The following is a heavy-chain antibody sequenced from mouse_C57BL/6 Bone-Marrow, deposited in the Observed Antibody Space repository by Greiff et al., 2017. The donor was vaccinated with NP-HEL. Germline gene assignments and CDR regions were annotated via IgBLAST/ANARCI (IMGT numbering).Heavy chain of an antibody. CDR1: GFTFSSYT. V-gene: IGHV5-9*01. CDR2: ISGGGGNT. Sequence: DVMLVESGGGLVKPGGSLKLSCAASGFTFSSYTMSWVRQTPEKRLEWVATISGGGGNTYYPDSVKGRFTISRDNAKNTLYLQMSSLRSEDTALYYCARRGVYYGTKGYYFDYWGQGTTLTVSS. CDR3: ARRGVYYGTKGYYFDY. D-gene: IGHD2-1*01. J-gene: IGHJ2*01.